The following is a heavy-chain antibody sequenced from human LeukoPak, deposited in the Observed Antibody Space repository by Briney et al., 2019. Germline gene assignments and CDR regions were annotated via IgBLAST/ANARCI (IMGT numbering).Heavy chain of an antibody. V-gene: IGHV1-69*05. CDR3: ASGSGSYLGHYYCYYMDV. D-gene: IGHD3-10*01. Sequence: SVKVSCKASGGTFSSYAISWVRQAPGQGLEWMGGIIPVFGTANYAQKFQGRVTITTDESTSTAYMELSSLRSEDTAVYYCASGSGSYLGHYYCYYMDVWGKGTTVTVSS. CDR1: GGTFSSYA. CDR2: IIPVFGTA. J-gene: IGHJ6*03.